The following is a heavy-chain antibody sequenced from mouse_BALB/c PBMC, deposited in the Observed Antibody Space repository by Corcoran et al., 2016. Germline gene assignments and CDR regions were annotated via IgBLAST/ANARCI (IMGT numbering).Heavy chain of an antibody. CDR1: GYTFTSYV. Sequence: EVQLQQSGPELVKPGASVKMSCKASGYTFTSYVMHWVKQKPGQGLEWIGYINPYNDGSKYNEKFKDKATLTSDKSSSTAYMELSSLTSEDSAFYYCARGNYGFFMDYWGQGTSVTVSS. V-gene: IGHV1S136*01. CDR3: ARGNYGFFMDY. J-gene: IGHJ4*01. D-gene: IGHD2-1*01. CDR2: INPYNDGS.